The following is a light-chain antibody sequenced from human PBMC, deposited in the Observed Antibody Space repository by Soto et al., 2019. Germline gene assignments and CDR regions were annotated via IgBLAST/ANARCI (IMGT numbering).Light chain of an antibody. CDR3: QHYANLPLT. J-gene: IGKJ3*01. Sequence: DIQMTQSPSSLSASVGDRVTITCQSSDDISNYLNWYQQKPWKAPTVLIYYASHLESGVPSRFSGGGFGTDFTFTISSLKDDVISTDYCQHYANLPLTFGTGTTVDIK. CDR1: DDISNY. CDR2: YAS. V-gene: IGKV1-33*01.